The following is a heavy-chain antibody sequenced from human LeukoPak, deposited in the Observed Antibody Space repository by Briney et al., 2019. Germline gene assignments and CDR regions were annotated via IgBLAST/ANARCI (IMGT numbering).Heavy chain of an antibody. CDR2: ISGSGDST. D-gene: IGHD3-10*02. V-gene: IGHV3-23*01. Sequence: PGGSLRLSCAASGFTFSSYAMNWVRQAPGKGLEWVSGKGLDWVSAISGSGDSTYYADSVKGRFTISRDNSKNTLYLQMNSLRVEDTAVYYCATVILAQYIRGPLNWGQGTLVTVSS. J-gene: IGHJ4*02. CDR1: GFTFSSYA. CDR3: ATVILAQYIRGPLN.